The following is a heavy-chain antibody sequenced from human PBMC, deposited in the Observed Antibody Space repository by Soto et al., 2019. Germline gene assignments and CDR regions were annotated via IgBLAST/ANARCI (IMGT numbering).Heavy chain of an antibody. CDR1: GGSISSGGYY. D-gene: IGHD3-16*01. J-gene: IGHJ3*02. V-gene: IGHV4-31*03. Sequence: SETLSLTCTVSGGSISSGGYYWSWIRQHPGKGLEWIGYIYYSGSTYYNPSLKSRVTISVDTSKNQFSLKLSSVTAADTAAYYCARDNKATFGHDAFDIWGQGTMVTVSS. CDR2: IYYSGST. CDR3: ARDNKATFGHDAFDI.